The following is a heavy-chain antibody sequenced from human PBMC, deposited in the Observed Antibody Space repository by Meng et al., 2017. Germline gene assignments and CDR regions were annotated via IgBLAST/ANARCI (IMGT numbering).Heavy chain of an antibody. J-gene: IGHJ4*02. CDR1: GFTVSSNY. CDR3: ARAVTRYYFDY. D-gene: IGHD4-17*01. CDR2: IYSGGST. V-gene: IGHV3-66*01. Sequence: VQLVESGGGVVQPGRSLRLSCAASGFTVSSNYMSWVRQAPGKGLEWVSVIYSGGSTYYADSVKGRFTISRDNSKNTLYLQMNSLRAEDTAVYYCARAVTRYYFDYWGQGTLVTVSS.